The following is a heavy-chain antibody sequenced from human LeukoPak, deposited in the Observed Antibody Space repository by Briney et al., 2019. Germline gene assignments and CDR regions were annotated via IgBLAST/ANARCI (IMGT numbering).Heavy chain of an antibody. CDR3: ARILSGSYLFRGVGFDY. CDR1: GGSFSGYY. CDR2: INHSGST. D-gene: IGHD1-26*01. J-gene: IGHJ4*02. Sequence: KPWETLSLTCAVYGGSFSGYYWSWIRQPPGKGLEWIGEINHSGSTNYNPSLKSRVTISVDTSKNQFSLKLSSVTAADTAVYYCARILSGSYLFRGVGFDYWGQGTLVTVSS. V-gene: IGHV4-34*01.